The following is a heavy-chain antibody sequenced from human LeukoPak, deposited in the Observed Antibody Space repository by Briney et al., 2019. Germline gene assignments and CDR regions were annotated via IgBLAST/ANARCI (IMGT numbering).Heavy chain of an antibody. CDR2: FDPEDGET. V-gene: IGHV1-24*01. CDR1: GYTLTELS. CDR3: ATGGTVTTVAYYYYGMDV. J-gene: IGHJ6*02. D-gene: IGHD4-17*01. Sequence: EASVKVSCKVSGYTLTELSMHWVRQAPGKGLEWMGGFDPEDGETIYAQKFQGRVTMTEDTSTDTAYMELSSLRSEDTAVYYCATGGTVTTVAYYYYGMDVWGQGTTVTVSS.